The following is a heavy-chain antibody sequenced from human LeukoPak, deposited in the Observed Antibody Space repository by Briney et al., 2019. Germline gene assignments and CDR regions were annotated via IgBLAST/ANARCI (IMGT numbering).Heavy chain of an antibody. CDR1: GYTFTTYF. V-gene: IGHV1-46*01. D-gene: IGHD1-26*01. CDR3: ARDQGSGSYLGY. Sequence: ASVKVSCKASGYTFTTYFIHWVRQAPGQGLEWMGIINPSNGITKNAQTVQGRVTMTRDTSTSTVFMEMSSLRSEDTAVYYCARDQGSGSYLGYWGQGTLVTVSS. CDR2: INPSNGIT. J-gene: IGHJ4*02.